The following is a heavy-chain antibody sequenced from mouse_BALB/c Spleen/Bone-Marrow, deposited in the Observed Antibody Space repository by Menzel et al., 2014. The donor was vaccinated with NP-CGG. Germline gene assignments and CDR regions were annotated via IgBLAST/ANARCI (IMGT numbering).Heavy chain of an antibody. J-gene: IGHJ2*01. V-gene: IGHV5-12-1*01. CDR2: ISSGGGST. CDR3: ARHGSGYD. CDR1: GFAFSSCD. Sequence: EVQLQQSGGGLVKPGGSLKLSCAASGFAFSSCDMSWVRQTPEKRLEWVAYISSGGGSTYYPDTVKGRFTISRDNAKNTLYLQMSSLKSEDTAMYYCARHGSGYDWGQGTTLTVSS. D-gene: IGHD3-1*01.